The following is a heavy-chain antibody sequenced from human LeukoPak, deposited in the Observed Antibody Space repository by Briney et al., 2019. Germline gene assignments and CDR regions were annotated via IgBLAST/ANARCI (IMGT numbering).Heavy chain of an antibody. J-gene: IGHJ6*04. Sequence: SVKVSCKASGGTFSSYAISWVRQAPGQGLEWMGGIIPIFGTANYAQKFQGRVTITADESTSTAYMELSSLRSEDAAVYYCARGGYSYGYYYYGMDVWGKGATVTVSS. D-gene: IGHD5-18*01. CDR2: IIPIFGTA. CDR1: GGTFSSYA. V-gene: IGHV1-69*01. CDR3: ARGGYSYGYYYYGMDV.